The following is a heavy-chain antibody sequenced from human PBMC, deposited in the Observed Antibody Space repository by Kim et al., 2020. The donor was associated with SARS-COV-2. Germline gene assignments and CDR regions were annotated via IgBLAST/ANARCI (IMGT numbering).Heavy chain of an antibody. CDR1: GGSISSGSYY. CDR2: IYTSGST. D-gene: IGHD3-10*01. Sequence: SETLSLTCTVSGGSISSGSYYWSWIRQPAGKGLEWIGRIYTSGSTNYNPSLKSRVTISVDTSKNQFSLKLSSVTAADTAVYYCARSRYYYGSGSYSHRYYYYGMDVWGQGTTVTVSS. V-gene: IGHV4-61*02. J-gene: IGHJ6*02. CDR3: ARSRYYYGSGSYSHRYYYYGMDV.